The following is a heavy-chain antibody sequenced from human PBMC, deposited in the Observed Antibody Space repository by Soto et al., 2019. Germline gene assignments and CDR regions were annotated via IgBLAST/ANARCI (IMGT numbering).Heavy chain of an antibody. J-gene: IGHJ6*02. D-gene: IGHD2-2*01. Sequence: QVQLVQSEAEVKKPGSSVKVSCKASGGTFSSYAISWVRQAPGQGLEWMGGIIPIFGTANYAQKFQGRVTITADESTSTAYMELSSLRSEDTAVYYCASGCSSTSCYANEDYYYGMDVWGQGTTVTVSS. CDR3: ASGCSSTSCYANEDYYYGMDV. V-gene: IGHV1-69*01. CDR2: IIPIFGTA. CDR1: GGTFSSYA.